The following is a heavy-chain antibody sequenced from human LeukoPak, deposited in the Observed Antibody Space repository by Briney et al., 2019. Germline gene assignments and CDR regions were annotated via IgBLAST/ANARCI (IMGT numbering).Heavy chain of an antibody. CDR2: ISWNSGSI. D-gene: IGHD6-13*01. CDR1: GFPFSGYG. Sequence: PGGSLRLSCAASGFPFSGYGMHWVRQAPGKGLEWVSGISWNSGSIGYADSVKGRFTISRDNAKNSLYLQMNSLRAEDTALYYCAKGGYSSSWLTFDYWGQGTLVTVSS. V-gene: IGHV3-9*01. J-gene: IGHJ4*02. CDR3: AKGGYSSSWLTFDY.